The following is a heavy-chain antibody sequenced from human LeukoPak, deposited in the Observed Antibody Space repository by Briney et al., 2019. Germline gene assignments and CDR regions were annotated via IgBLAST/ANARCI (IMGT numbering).Heavy chain of an antibody. Sequence: GGSLRLSCEVSGFTFSTYAMSWVRQAPGKGLEWVSVISGSGGSTYYADSVKGRFTISRDNSKNTLYLQMNSLRAEDTAVYYCAKDGSSSGYPYYMDVWGKGTTVTVSS. D-gene: IGHD5-12*01. CDR2: ISGSGGST. CDR3: AKDGSSSGYPYYMDV. J-gene: IGHJ6*03. CDR1: GFTFSTYA. V-gene: IGHV3-23*01.